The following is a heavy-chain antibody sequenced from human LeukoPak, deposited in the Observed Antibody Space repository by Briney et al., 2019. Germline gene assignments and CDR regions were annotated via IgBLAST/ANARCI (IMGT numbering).Heavy chain of an antibody. CDR2: LRYDGDNN. V-gene: IGHV3-30*02. CDR1: AFTFSTLG. D-gene: IGHD2-2*02. J-gene: IGHJ4*02. CDR3: AKGPPDCSSTNCYNPFDY. Sequence: PAGSLTLSCAASAFTFSTLGMDWVRQPPGKGLEWVAYLRYDGDNNSYADSVKGRFTISRDNSKNTLYLQMNSLRTEDTAVYYCAKGPPDCSSTNCYNPFDYWGQGTMVTVSS.